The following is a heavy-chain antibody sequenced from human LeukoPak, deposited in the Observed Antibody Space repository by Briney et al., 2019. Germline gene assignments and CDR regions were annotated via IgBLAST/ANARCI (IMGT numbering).Heavy chain of an antibody. CDR1: GFTFSSYG. CDR3: ATKGDWN. Sequence: GRSLRLSCAASGFTFSSYGMHWVRQAPGKGLEWVAVIWFDGSYRYYADSVKGRFTISRDNSKNTPYLQMNSLRAEDTAVYYCATKGDWNWGQGTLVTVSS. J-gene: IGHJ4*02. V-gene: IGHV3-33*01. D-gene: IGHD3/OR15-3a*01. CDR2: IWFDGSYR.